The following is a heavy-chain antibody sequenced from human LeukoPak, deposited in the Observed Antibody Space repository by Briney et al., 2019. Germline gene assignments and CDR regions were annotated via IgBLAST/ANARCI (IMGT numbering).Heavy chain of an antibody. J-gene: IGHJ4*02. CDR1: GGSISSGSYY. D-gene: IGHD3-16*01. V-gene: IGHV4-39*07. CDR3: ARGRRGIKIDY. Sequence: SETLSLTCTVSGGSISSGSYYWSWIRQPAGKGLEWIGEINHSGSTNYNPSLKSRVTISVDTSKNQFSLKLSSVTAADTAVYYCARGRRGIKIDYWGQGTLVTVSS. CDR2: INHSGST.